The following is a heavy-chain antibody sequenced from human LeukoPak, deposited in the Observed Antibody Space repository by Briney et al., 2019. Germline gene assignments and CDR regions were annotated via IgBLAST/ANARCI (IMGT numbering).Heavy chain of an antibody. CDR2: ISGSGGST. D-gene: IGHD1-26*01. Sequence: GGSLRLSCTASGFIFSSFWMAWVRQAPGKGLEWVSAISGSGGSTYYADSVKGRFTISRDNSKNTLYLQMNSLRAEDTAVYYCAKGPFAWELLHWFDPWGQGTLVTVSS. CDR3: AKGPFAWELLHWFDP. CDR1: GFIFSSFW. V-gene: IGHV3-23*01. J-gene: IGHJ5*02.